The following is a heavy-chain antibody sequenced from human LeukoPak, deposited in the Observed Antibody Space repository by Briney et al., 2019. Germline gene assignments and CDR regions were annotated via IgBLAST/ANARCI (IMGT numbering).Heavy chain of an antibody. J-gene: IGHJ5*02. CDR2: IWYDASNK. Sequence: GGSLRLSCAASGFTFSSFGMHWVRQAPGKGLEWVAVIWYDASNKYYADSVKGRFAISRDNSKNTLFLQMNSLRDDDTAVYYCVRGVGVSRFNYFDPWGQGTLVIVSS. CDR3: VRGVGVSRFNYFDP. V-gene: IGHV3-33*01. CDR1: GFTFSSFG. D-gene: IGHD6-13*01.